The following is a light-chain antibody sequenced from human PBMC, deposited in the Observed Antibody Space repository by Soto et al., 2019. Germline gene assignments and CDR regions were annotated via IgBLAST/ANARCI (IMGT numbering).Light chain of an antibody. CDR1: QSVSSN. J-gene: IGKJ4*01. CDR2: GAS. CDR3: QQYNNWPPLT. Sequence: EIVMTQSPATLSVSPGERATLSCRASQSVSSNLAWYQQKPGQAPRLLIYGASTRATGIPARFSGSGSGTESTLPIRSLQSEDFAVYYCQQYNNWPPLTFGGGTKVEIK. V-gene: IGKV3-15*01.